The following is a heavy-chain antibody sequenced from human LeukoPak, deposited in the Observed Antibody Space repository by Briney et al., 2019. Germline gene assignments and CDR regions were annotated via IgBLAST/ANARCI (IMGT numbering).Heavy chain of an antibody. J-gene: IGHJ4*02. V-gene: IGHV3-7*01. CDR3: ARDSAGNDY. CDR1: GFTFGDYS. Sequence: GGSLRLSCTPSGFTFGDYSMSWVRQAPGKGLEWVANIKQDGSEKYYVDSVKGRFTISRDNAKNSLYLQMNSLRAEDTAMYYCARDSAGNDYWGQGTLVTVSS. D-gene: IGHD6-13*01. CDR2: IKQDGSEK.